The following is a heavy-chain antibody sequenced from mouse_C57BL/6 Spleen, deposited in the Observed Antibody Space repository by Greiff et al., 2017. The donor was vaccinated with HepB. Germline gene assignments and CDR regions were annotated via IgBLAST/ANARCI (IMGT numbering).Heavy chain of an antibody. V-gene: IGHV14-4*01. CDR3: TTRRDFDY. CDR2: IDPENGDT. Sequence: EVQRVESGAELVRPGASVKLSCTASGFNIKDDYMHWVKQRPEQGLEWIGWIDPENGDTEYASKFQGKATITADTSSNTAYLQLSSLTSEDTAVYYCTTRRDFDYWGQGTTLTVSS. J-gene: IGHJ2*01. CDR1: GFNIKDDY.